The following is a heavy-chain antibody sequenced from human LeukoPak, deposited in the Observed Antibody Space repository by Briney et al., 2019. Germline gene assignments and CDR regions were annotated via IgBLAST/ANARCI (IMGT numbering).Heavy chain of an antibody. D-gene: IGHD1-26*01. Sequence: GGSLRLSCAASGFTFASHATSWVRQAPGKGLEWVSTIGGGGAATYYADSVKGRFTISRDNSKNTLYLQLNSLRAEDTAVYYCASGPWELDYWGQGTLVTVSS. CDR3: ASGPWELDY. CDR1: GFTFASHA. J-gene: IGHJ4*02. CDR2: IGGGGAAT. V-gene: IGHV3-23*01.